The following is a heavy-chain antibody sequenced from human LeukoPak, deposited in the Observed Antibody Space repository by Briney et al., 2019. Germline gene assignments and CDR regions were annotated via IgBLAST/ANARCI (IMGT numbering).Heavy chain of an antibody. CDR1: GYTFTGYY. V-gene: IGHV1-2*02. D-gene: IGHD2-15*01. CDR2: INPNSGGT. Sequence: ASVKVSCKASGYTFTGYYMHWVRQAPGQGLEWMGWINPNSGGTSYAQKFQGRVTMTRDTSISTAYMELSRLRSDDTAVYYCAYVEVVAAASFDYWGQGTLVTVSS. CDR3: AYVEVVAAASFDY. J-gene: IGHJ4*02.